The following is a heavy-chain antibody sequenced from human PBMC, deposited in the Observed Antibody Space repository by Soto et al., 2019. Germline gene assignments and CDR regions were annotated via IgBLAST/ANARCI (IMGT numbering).Heavy chain of an antibody. Sequence: ESGGGLVQPGGSLRLSCAASGFTFSSYEMNWVRQAPGKGLEWVSYISSSGSTIYYADSVKGRFTISRDNAKNSLYLQMNSLRAEDTAVYYCARAYSSSPDHHDYFDYWGQGTLVTVSS. CDR1: GFTFSSYE. D-gene: IGHD6-6*01. CDR2: ISSSGSTI. J-gene: IGHJ4*02. V-gene: IGHV3-48*03. CDR3: ARAYSSSPDHHDYFDY.